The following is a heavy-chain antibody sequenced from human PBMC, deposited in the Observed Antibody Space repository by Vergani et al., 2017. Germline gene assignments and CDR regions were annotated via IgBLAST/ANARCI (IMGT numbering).Heavy chain of an antibody. CDR2: IYYSVST. D-gene: IGHD3-22*01. V-gene: IGHV4-39*01. J-gene: IGHJ5*02. CDR3: ARPTYYYDSSGQNWFDP. Sequence: QLQLQESGPGLVKPSETLSLTCTVSGGSISSSSYYWGWIRQPPGKGLEWIGSIYYSVSTYYNPSLKSRVTISVDTSKNQFSLKLSSVTAADTAVYYCARPTYYYDSSGQNWFDPWGQGTLVTVSS. CDR1: GGSISSSSYY.